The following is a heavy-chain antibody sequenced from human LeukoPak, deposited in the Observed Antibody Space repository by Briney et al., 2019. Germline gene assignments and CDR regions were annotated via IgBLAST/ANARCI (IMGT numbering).Heavy chain of an antibody. D-gene: IGHD6-19*01. V-gene: IGHV3-9*01. Sequence: GGSLRLSCAASGFTFDDYAMHWVRQAPGKGLEWVSGISWNSGSIGYAGSVKGRFTISRDNAKSSLYLQMNSLRAEDTALYYCAKTHSSSVYYYGMDVWGQGTTVTVSS. J-gene: IGHJ6*02. CDR2: ISWNSGSI. CDR3: AKTHSSSVYYYGMDV. CDR1: GFTFDDYA.